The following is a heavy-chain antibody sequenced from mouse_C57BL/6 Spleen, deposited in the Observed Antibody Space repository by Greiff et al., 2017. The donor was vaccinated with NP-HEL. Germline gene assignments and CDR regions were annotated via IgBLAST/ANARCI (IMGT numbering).Heavy chain of an antibody. Sequence: EVQLQQSGPELVKPGASVKISCKASGYSFTDYYMNWVKQSNGKSLEWIGVTNPNYGTTSYNQKFKGKATLTVDQSSSTAYMQLHSLTSEDSAVYYCSRTAIYYYGSSSKGYAMDYWGQGTSVTVSS. CDR2: TNPNYGTT. D-gene: IGHD1-1*01. J-gene: IGHJ4*01. V-gene: IGHV1-39*01. CDR3: SRTAIYYYGSSSKGYAMDY. CDR1: GYSFTDYY.